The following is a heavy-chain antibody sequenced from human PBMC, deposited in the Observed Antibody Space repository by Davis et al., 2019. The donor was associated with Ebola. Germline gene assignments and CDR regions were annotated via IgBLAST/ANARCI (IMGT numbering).Heavy chain of an antibody. V-gene: IGHV4-59*08. CDR3: ARLLFGSGWGNWFDP. Sequence: SETLSLTCTVSGGSISSYYWSWIRQPPGKGLEWIGYIYYSGSTNYNPSLKSRVTISVDTSKNQFSLKLSSVTAADTAVYYCARLLFGSGWGNWFDPWGQGTLVTVSS. J-gene: IGHJ5*02. CDR1: GGSISSYY. D-gene: IGHD6-19*01. CDR2: IYYSGST.